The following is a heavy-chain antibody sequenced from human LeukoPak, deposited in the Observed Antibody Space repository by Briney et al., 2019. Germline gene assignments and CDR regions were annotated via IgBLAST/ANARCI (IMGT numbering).Heavy chain of an antibody. Sequence: SETLSLTCTVSGGSISSYYWSWIRQPPGKGLEWIGYIYTSGSTNYNPSLKSRVTISVDTSKNQFSLKLSSVTAADTAVYYCARAGGYDSSGYYYSGSLTRFASDYYYGMDVWGQGTTVTVSS. V-gene: IGHV4-4*09. D-gene: IGHD3-22*01. CDR3: ARAGGYDSSGYYYSGSLTRFASDYYYGMDV. CDR2: IYTSGST. J-gene: IGHJ6*02. CDR1: GGSISSYY.